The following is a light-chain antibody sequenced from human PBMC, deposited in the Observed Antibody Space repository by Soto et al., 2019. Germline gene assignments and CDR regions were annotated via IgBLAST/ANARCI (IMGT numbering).Light chain of an antibody. CDR3: QQVHSFPLT. CDR2: AAS. J-gene: IGKJ3*01. CDR1: QSISSY. Sequence: DIQMTQSPSSLSASVGYRFTITCRASQSISSYLNWYQQKPGKAPKLLIYAASSLQSGVPSRFSGSGSGTDFTLTISSLQPEDFATYYCQQVHSFPLTFGPGTTVDIK. V-gene: IGKV1-39*01.